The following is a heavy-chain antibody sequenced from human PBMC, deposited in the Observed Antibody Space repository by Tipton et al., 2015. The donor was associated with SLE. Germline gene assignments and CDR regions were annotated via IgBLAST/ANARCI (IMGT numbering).Heavy chain of an antibody. D-gene: IGHD3/OR15-3a*01. CDR3: ARNFWTGYYTGIDS. V-gene: IGHV4-34*01. CDR1: GGSFSGYY. Sequence: TLSLTCAVYGGSFSGYYWGWIRQPPGGGLEWIGSVYYSGTTNYSPSLKSRVSISVDTSKSQFSLKLTSVTAADTAIYYCARNFWTGYYTGIDSWGQGTLLTVSS. J-gene: IGHJ4*02. CDR2: VYYSGTT.